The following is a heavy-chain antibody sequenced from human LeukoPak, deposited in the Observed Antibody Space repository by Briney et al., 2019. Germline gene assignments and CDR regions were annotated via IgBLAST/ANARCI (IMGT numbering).Heavy chain of an antibody. V-gene: IGHV4-39*01. Sequence: SETLSLTCTVSGGSISSSSYYWGWIRQPPGKGLEWIGSIYYSGSIYYNPSLKSRVTISVDTSKNQFSLKLSSVTAADTAVYYCARLYSSGWYSPFDYWGQGTLVTVSS. CDR2: IYYSGSI. CDR3: ARLYSSGWYSPFDY. CDR1: GGSISSSSYY. D-gene: IGHD6-19*01. J-gene: IGHJ4*02.